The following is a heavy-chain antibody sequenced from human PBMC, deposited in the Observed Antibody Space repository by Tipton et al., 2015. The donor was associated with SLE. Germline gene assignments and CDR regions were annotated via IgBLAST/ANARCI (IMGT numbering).Heavy chain of an antibody. V-gene: IGHV4-31*03. CDR2: IYYSGTT. CDR3: ARRQLVAGYFEY. J-gene: IGHJ4*02. D-gene: IGHD6-6*01. Sequence: TLSLTCTVSCGSLSSRGYYWSWIRQHPGKGLEWFGDIYYSGTTYYNPSLKSRLTISLDTSKNQFSLKVTSVTAADTAVYYCARRQLVAGYFEYWGQGTLVTVSS. CDR1: CGSLSSRGYY.